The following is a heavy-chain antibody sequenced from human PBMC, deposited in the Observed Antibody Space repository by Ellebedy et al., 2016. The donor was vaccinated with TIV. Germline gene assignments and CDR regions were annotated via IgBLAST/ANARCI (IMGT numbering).Heavy chain of an antibody. Sequence: GESLKISCAASGFTFSTYSMNWVRQAPGKGPEWVSSISDSSYYIYYADSVKGRFTISRDNAKNSLYLEMNSLRAEDSAVYYCARDPGRHYDYVMSYWGQGTLVTVSS. CDR2: ISDSSYYI. CDR1: GFTFSTYS. D-gene: IGHD3-16*01. J-gene: IGHJ4*02. CDR3: ARDPGRHYDYVMSY. V-gene: IGHV3-21*01.